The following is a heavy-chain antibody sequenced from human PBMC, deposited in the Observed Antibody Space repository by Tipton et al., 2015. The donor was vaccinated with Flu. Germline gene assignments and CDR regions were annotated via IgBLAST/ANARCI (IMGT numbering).Heavy chain of an antibody. CDR2: TYYRSKWYN. CDR3: ARVTGHSDGRYWHGVDG. V-gene: IGHV6-1*01. CDR1: GDSVSTNSGA. D-gene: IGHD5-12*01. Sequence: GLVKPSQTLSLTCAISGDSVSTNSGAWNWIRQSPSRGLEWLGRTYYRSKWYNDYAVSVKSRITINPDTSKNQLSLQLNSVTPEDTAVYVCARVTGHSDGRYWHGVDGWGRGSAGTVSS. J-gene: IGHJ6*02.